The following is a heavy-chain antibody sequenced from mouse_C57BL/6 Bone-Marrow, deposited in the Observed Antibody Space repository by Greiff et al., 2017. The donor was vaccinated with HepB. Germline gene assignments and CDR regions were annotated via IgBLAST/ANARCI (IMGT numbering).Heavy chain of an antibody. J-gene: IGHJ1*03. D-gene: IGHD1-1*01. CDR3: ARQNYYGSNPWYFDV. CDR1: GFTFSSYG. Sequence: EVMLVESGGDLVKPGGSLKLSCAASGFTFSSYGMSWVRQTPDKRLEWIATISSGGSYTYYPDSVKGRFTITRNNAKNTLYLQMSSLKSEDTAMYYCARQNYYGSNPWYFDVWGTGTTVTVSS. V-gene: IGHV5-6*01. CDR2: ISSGGSYT.